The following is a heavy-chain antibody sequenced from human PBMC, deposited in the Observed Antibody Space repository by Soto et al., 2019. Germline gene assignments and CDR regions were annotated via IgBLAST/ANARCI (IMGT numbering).Heavy chain of an antibody. V-gene: IGHV5-51*01. CDR2: IYPGDSDT. J-gene: IGHJ6*02. CDR1: GYSFTSYW. D-gene: IGHD3-10*01. CDR3: ARLILVRGLFHGMDV. Sequence: GESLKISCKGSGYSFTSYWIGWVRQMPGKGLEWMGIIYPGDSDTRYSPSFQGQVTISADKSISTAYLQWSSLKASDTAMYYCARLILVRGLFHGMDVWGQGTTVTVSS.